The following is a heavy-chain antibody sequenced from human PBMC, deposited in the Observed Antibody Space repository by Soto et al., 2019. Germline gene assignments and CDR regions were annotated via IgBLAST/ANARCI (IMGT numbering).Heavy chain of an antibody. V-gene: IGHV4-30-2*01. CDR3: ARGGLLPDY. CDR2: ISHSGST. D-gene: IGHD6-19*01. J-gene: IGHJ4*02. Sequence: QLQLQESGSGLVKPSQTLSLTCAVSGGSTSSGGYSWSWLRQPPGKGLEWIGYISHSGSTYYNPSLKSRATRSAATSKNQFSLRLSSVTAADTAVYYCARGGLLPDYWGQGTLVTVSS. CDR1: GGSTSSGGYS.